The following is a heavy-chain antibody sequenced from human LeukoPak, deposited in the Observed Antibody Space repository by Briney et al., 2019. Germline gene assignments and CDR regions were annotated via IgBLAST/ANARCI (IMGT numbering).Heavy chain of an antibody. CDR2: ISYDGSNK. CDR1: GFTFSSYG. CDR3: AKPPSLYDSSGYSDY. V-gene: IGHV3-30*18. J-gene: IGHJ4*02. D-gene: IGHD3-22*01. Sequence: PGRSLRLSCAASGFTFSSYGMHWVRQAPGKGLEWVAVISYDGSNKYYADSVKGRFTISRDNSKNTLYLQMNSLRAEDTAVYYCAKPPSLYDSSGYSDYWGRGTLVTVSS.